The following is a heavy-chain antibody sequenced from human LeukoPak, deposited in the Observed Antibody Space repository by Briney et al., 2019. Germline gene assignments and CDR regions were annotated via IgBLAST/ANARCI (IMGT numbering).Heavy chain of an antibody. Sequence: GGTLRLSCAASGFTFSSYWMTWVRQAPGKGLEWVANIKQDGSEKYYVDSVKGRFTISRDNANNSLYLQMNSLRAEDTAVYFCAREVLIYTYYYDTSGHNAFDIWGQGTMVTVSS. V-gene: IGHV3-7*01. J-gene: IGHJ3*02. CDR2: IKQDGSEK. CDR1: GFTFSSYW. CDR3: AREVLIYTYYYDTSGHNAFDI. D-gene: IGHD3-22*01.